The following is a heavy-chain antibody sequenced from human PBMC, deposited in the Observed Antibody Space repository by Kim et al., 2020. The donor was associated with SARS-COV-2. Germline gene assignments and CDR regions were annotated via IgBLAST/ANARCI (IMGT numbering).Heavy chain of an antibody. CDR3: ARHSSRYSWYFDI. Sequence: GESLKISCEASGYTFTSYRIRWVRQMPGKGLEWMGLVYPSDSDTKYSPSFQGQVTISADKSVSTAYLQWSSLKASDTATYYCARHSSRYSWYFDIWGRGT. CDR1: GYTFTSYR. D-gene: IGHD2-2*01. J-gene: IGHJ2*01. CDR2: VYPSDSDT. V-gene: IGHV5-51*01.